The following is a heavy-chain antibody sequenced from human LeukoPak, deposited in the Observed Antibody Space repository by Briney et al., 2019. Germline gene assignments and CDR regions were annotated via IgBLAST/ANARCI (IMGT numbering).Heavy chain of an antibody. CDR1: GGSIRSSSYY. D-gene: IGHD3-3*01. J-gene: IGHJ4*02. CDR3: ARHNLLEWFTC. V-gene: IGHV4-39*01. Sequence: SETLSLTCTVSGGSIRSSSYYWGWMRQPPGKGLEWIGSIYYSGSTYYNPSLKSRVTISVDTSKNQFSLKLSSVTAADTAVYYCARHNLLEWFTCWGQGTLVTVSS. CDR2: IYYSGST.